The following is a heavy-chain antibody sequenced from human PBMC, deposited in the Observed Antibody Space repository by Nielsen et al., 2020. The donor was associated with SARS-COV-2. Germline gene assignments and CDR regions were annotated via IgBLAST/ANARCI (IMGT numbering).Heavy chain of an antibody. CDR2: FDPEDGET. Sequence: ASVKVSCKVSGYTLTELSMHWVRQAPGKGLEWMGGFDPEDGETIYAQKFQGRVTMTEDTSTDTAYMELSSLRSEDTAVYYCARGQHYYDSSGYYVDYWGQGTLVTVSS. J-gene: IGHJ4*02. V-gene: IGHV1-24*01. CDR3: ARGQHYYDSSGYYVDY. CDR1: GYTLTELS. D-gene: IGHD3-22*01.